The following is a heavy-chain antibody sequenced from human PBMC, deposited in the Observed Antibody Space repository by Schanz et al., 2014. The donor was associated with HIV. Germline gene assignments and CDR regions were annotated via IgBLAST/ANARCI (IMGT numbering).Heavy chain of an antibody. Sequence: EVQLVESGGGLVKPGGSLRLSCATSGFTLSSFTMNWVRQAPGKGLEWVSSISSSSSYTYYVDSVKGRFAISRDNAKNSLFLQMNSLRAEDTAVYYCAREWATVTTLGDWGQGTLVTVSS. CDR1: GFTLSSFT. V-gene: IGHV3-21*01. CDR3: AREWATVTTLGD. J-gene: IGHJ4*02. CDR2: ISSSSSYT. D-gene: IGHD4-17*01.